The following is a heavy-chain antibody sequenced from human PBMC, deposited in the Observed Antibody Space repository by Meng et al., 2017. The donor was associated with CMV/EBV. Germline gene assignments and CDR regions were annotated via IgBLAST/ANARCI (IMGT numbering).Heavy chain of an antibody. CDR1: GGSISSYY. Sequence: ETLSLTCTVSGGSISSYYWSWIRQPPGKGLEWVSGINWNGGSTGYADSVKGRFTISRDNAKNSLYLQMNSLRAEDTALYYCARAQSGSYAPTPFDYWGQGTLVTVSS. V-gene: IGHV3-20*04. CDR2: INWNGGST. J-gene: IGHJ4*02. D-gene: IGHD1-26*01. CDR3: ARAQSGSYAPTPFDY.